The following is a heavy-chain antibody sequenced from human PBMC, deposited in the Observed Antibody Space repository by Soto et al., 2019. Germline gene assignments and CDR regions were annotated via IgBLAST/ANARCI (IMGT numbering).Heavy chain of an antibody. CDR2: IIPIFGTA. V-gene: IGHV1-69*13. D-gene: IGHD5-12*01. Sequence: GASVKVSCKASGGTFSSYAISWVRQAPGQGLEWMGGIIPIFGTANYAQKFQGRVTITADESTSTAYMELSSLRSEDTAVYYCARDPGYSADLYYYYGMDVWGQGTTVT. CDR3: ARDPGYSADLYYYYGMDV. CDR1: GGTFSSYA. J-gene: IGHJ6*02.